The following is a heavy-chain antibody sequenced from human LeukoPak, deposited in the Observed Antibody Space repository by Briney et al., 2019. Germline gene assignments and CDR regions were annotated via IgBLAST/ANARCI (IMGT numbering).Heavy chain of an antibody. CDR1: GFTFSSYA. CDR3: ATLGGNYFDY. V-gene: IGHV3-33*08. D-gene: IGHD3-10*01. Sequence: PGGSLRLSCAASGFTFSSYAMSWVRQAPGRGLEWVAVIWYDGSNKYYADSVKGRFTISRANSKNTLYLKMNSLRAEDTAVYYCATLGGNYFDYWGQGTLVTVSS. CDR2: IWYDGSNK. J-gene: IGHJ4*02.